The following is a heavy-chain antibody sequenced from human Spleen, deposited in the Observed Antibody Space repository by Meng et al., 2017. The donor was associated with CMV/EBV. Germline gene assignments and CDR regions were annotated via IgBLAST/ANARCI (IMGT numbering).Heavy chain of an antibody. J-gene: IGHJ6*02. Sequence: ASVKVSCKASGDTFTDYHLHWVRHAPGQGLEWMGWINPTSGGTKYAQKFQGRVTMTRDTSITTAYMELSRLRSDDTAVYYCARSYCSRTNCYRGGYYYGMDVWGQGTTVTVSS. CDR1: GDTFTDYH. CDR2: INPTSGGT. D-gene: IGHD2-2*02. CDR3: ARSYCSRTNCYRGGYYYGMDV. V-gene: IGHV1-2*02.